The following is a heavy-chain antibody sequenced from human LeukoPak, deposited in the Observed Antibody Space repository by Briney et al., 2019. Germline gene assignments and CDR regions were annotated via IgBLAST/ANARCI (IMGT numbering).Heavy chain of an antibody. CDR3: ASQVVTTVTFWG. CDR1: GYSISSGYY. D-gene: IGHD4-11*01. CDR2: IYTSGIT. V-gene: IGHV4-61*02. Sequence: SETLSLTCTVSGYSISSGYYWGWIRQPAGKGLEWIGRIYTSGITNYNPSLKSRVTISVDTSKNQFSLKLSSVTAADTAVYYCASQVVTTVTFWGWGQGTLVTVSS. J-gene: IGHJ4*02.